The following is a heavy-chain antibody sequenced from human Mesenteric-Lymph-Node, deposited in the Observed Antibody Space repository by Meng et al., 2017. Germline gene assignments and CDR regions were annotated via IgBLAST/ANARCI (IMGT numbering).Heavy chain of an antibody. CDR2: IYYSGST. V-gene: IGHV4-30-4*01. CDR3: ARGPRTRYGDYVY. D-gene: IGHD4-17*01. Sequence: QNPRPERVPPPQTLSPPSTVSGGSSSSGDYYWSWIRQPPGKGLEWIGCIYYSGSTYYNPSLKGRVTISVDTSKNQFSLKLSSVTAADTAVYYCARGPRTRYGDYVYWGQGTLVTVSS. J-gene: IGHJ4*02. CDR1: GGSSSSGDYY.